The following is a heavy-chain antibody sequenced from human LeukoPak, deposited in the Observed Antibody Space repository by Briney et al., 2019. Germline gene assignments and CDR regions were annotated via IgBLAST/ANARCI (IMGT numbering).Heavy chain of an antibody. D-gene: IGHD7-27*01. V-gene: IGHV5-51*01. Sequence: GESLQISCKGSGQTFKNSWIAWVRQKPGKGLEWMGVIYPDDSDTRYSPSFQGQVTISVDKSISTAYLQWSSLKASDTAMYYCARWGPFMSFDYWGQGTLVTVSS. CDR1: GQTFKNSW. CDR2: IYPDDSDT. CDR3: ARWGPFMSFDY. J-gene: IGHJ4*02.